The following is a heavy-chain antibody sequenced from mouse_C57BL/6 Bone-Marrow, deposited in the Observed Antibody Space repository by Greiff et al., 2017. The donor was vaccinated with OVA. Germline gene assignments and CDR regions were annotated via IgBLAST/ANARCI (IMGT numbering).Heavy chain of an antibody. CDR3: ARELGFYYFDY. CDR1: GYSITSGYD. D-gene: IGHD3-3*01. V-gene: IGHV3-1*01. Sequence: EVQLQQSGPGMVKPSQSLSLTCTVTGYSITSGYDWHWIRHFPGNKLEWIGYISYSSSTNYNPSLKSRISIAHDTSKNHFFLKLNSVTTEDTATYYCARELGFYYFDYWGQGTTLTVSS. J-gene: IGHJ2*01. CDR2: ISYSSST.